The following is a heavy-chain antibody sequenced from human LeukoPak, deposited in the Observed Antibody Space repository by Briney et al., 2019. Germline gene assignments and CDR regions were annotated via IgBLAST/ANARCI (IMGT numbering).Heavy chain of an antibody. CDR3: ARDPGSGWYGNNWFDP. V-gene: IGHV3-48*03. CDR2: ISSSGSTI. J-gene: IGHJ5*02. Sequence: GGSLRLSCAASGFTFSSYEMNWVRQAPGKGLEWVSYISSSGSTIYYADSVKGRFTISRDNAKNSLYLQMNSLRAEDTAVYYCARDPGSGWYGNNWFDPWGQGTLVTVSS. D-gene: IGHD6-19*01. CDR1: GFTFSSYE.